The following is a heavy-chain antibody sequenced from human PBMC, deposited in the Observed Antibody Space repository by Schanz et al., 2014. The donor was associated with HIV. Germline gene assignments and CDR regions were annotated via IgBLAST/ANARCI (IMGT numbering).Heavy chain of an antibody. V-gene: IGHV3-23*01. CDR2: IGSGGGRR. CDR1: GFIFSSYG. CDR3: AKVATWDYYGMDV. J-gene: IGHJ6*02. Sequence: EVQLLESGGGLVQPGGSLRLSCGASGFIFSSYGMSWVRQAPRKGLEWVSLIGSGGGRRYYADSVKGRFTISRDNSKNTVYLQMNSLRAEDTAVYYCAKVATWDYYGMDVWGQGTTVTVSS.